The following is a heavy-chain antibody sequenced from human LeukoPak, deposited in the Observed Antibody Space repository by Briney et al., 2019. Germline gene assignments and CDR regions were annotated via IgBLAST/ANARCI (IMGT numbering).Heavy chain of an antibody. CDR1: GFTFSTSW. J-gene: IGHJ4*02. Sequence: GGSLRLSCAASGFTFSTSWMHWVRQAPGKGLVWVSRINSDGSATTDADSVKGRFTISRDNAKNSLFLQMNSLRAEDTAVYYCARDGRNGYEDDYWGQGTLVTVSS. V-gene: IGHV3-74*01. D-gene: IGHD5-12*01. CDR2: INSDGSAT. CDR3: ARDGRNGYEDDY.